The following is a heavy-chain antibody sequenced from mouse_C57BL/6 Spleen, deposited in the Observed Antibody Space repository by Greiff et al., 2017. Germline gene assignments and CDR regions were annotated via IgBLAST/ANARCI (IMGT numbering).Heavy chain of an antibody. J-gene: IGHJ2*01. CDR1: GYTFTSYW. Sequence: QVQLKQPGAELVMPGASVKLSCKASGYTFTSYWMHWVQQRPGQGLEWIGEIDPSDSYPNYNQKFKGKSTLTVDKSSSTAYMQLSSLTSEDSAVYYCARSGYYYGSSYGYFDYWGQGTTLTVSS. V-gene: IGHV1-69*01. CDR2: IDPSDSYP. D-gene: IGHD1-1*01. CDR3: ARSGYYYGSSYGYFDY.